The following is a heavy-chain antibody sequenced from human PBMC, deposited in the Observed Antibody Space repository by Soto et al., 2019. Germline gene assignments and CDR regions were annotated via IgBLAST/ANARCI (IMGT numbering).Heavy chain of an antibody. J-gene: IGHJ5*02. CDR3: ARGRRQQLVRSKFDWFDP. V-gene: IGHV4-34*01. Sequence: KTSETLSLTCAVYGGSLSSYHYDWIRQSPGKGLEWIGEINDSGSTNYNPSLKSRVTISVDKSKNQFSLRLNSVTAADTAVYYCARGRRQQLVRSKFDWFDPWGQGILVTVSS. D-gene: IGHD6-13*01. CDR2: INDSGST. CDR1: GGSLSSYH.